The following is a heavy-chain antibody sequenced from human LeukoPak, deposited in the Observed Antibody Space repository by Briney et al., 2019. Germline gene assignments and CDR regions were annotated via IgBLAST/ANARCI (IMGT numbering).Heavy chain of an antibody. CDR1: GFTVSSNY. CDR2: IYSGGST. J-gene: IGHJ2*01. CDR3: AKPPWDYPITHFWYFDL. D-gene: IGHD1-7*01. V-gene: IGHV3-53*01. Sequence: GGSLRLSCAASGFTVSSNYMSWVRQAPGKGLEWVSVIYSGGSTYYADSVKGRFTISRDNSKNTLYLQMNSLRAEDTAVYYCAKPPWDYPITHFWYFDLWGRGTLVTVSS.